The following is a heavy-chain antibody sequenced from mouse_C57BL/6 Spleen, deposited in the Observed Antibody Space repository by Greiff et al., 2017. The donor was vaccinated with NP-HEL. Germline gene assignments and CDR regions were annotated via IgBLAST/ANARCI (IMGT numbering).Heavy chain of an antibody. Sequence: EVQLQQSGAELVRPGASVKLSCTASGFNIKDYYMHWVKQRPEQGLEWIGRIDPEDGDTEYAPKFQGKATMTADTSSNTAYLQLSSLTSEDTAVYYCTLITTVVGRFAYWGQGTLVTVSA. CDR1: GFNIKDYY. D-gene: IGHD1-1*01. CDR2: IDPEDGDT. V-gene: IGHV14-1*01. CDR3: TLITTVVGRFAY. J-gene: IGHJ3*01.